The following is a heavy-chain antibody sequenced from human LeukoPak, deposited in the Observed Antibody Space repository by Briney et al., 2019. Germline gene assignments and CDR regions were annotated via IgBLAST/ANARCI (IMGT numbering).Heavy chain of an antibody. D-gene: IGHD3-9*01. J-gene: IGHJ4*02. Sequence: GGSLRLSCAASGFTFSSYAMSWVRQAPGKGLEWVSTVSGSGGSTNYADSVKGRFTISRDNSKNTLYLQMNTLRAEDTAVYYCARHYYDILTGYGHWGQGTLVTVSS. CDR3: ARHYYDILTGYGH. CDR2: VSGSGGST. V-gene: IGHV3-23*01. CDR1: GFTFSSYA.